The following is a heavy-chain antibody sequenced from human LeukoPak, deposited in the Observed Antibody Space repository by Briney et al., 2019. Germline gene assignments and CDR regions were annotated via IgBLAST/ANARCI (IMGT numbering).Heavy chain of an antibody. Sequence: GGSLRLSCAASGFTFSSYGMHWVRQAPGKGLEWVAFIRYDGSNKYYADSVKGRFTISRDNSKNTLYLQMNSLRAEDTALYYCVRAYTTSGTYAEPWGQGTLVTVSS. CDR1: GFTFSSYG. D-gene: IGHD1-1*01. CDR2: IRYDGSNK. J-gene: IGHJ4*02. CDR3: VRAYTTSGTYAEP. V-gene: IGHV3-30*02.